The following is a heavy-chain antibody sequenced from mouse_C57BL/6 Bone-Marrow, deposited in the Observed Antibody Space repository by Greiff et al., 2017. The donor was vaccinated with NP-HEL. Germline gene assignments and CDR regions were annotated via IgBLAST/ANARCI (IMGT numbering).Heavy chain of an antibody. J-gene: IGHJ2*01. CDR1: GFTFSNYW. Sequence: EVMLVESGGGLVQPGGSMKLSCVASGFTFSNYWMNWVRQSPEKGLEWVAQIRLKSDNYATHYAESVKGRFTISRDDSKSSVYLQMNNLRAEDTGIYYCRTGKGYFDYWGQGTTLTVSS. CDR3: RTGKGYFDY. V-gene: IGHV6-3*01. CDR2: IRLKSDNYAT. D-gene: IGHD4-1*01.